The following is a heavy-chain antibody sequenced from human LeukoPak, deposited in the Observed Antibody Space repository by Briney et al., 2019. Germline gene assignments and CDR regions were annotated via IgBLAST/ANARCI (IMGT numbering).Heavy chain of an antibody. CDR3: VKFLDP. CDR2: INPNSGGT. J-gene: IGHJ5*02. Sequence: ASVKVSCKASGGTFSSYAISWVRQAPGQGLEWMGWINPNSGGTNYAQKFQGRVTMTRDTSISTAYMELSRLRSDDTAVYYCVKFLDPWGQGTLVTVSS. V-gene: IGHV1-2*02. CDR1: GGTFSSYA.